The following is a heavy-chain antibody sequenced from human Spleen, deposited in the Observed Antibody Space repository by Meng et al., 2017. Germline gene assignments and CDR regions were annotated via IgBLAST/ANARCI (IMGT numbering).Heavy chain of an antibody. V-gene: IGHV3-33*06. CDR1: GFTFTTYG. J-gene: IGHJ4*02. CDR2: IWHDGSKK. CDR3: AKDYASSGVHFES. D-gene: IGHD3-16*01. Sequence: VQVVESGGGVVQPGRSLRLSCAASGFTFTTYGMHWVRQAPGKGLEWVATIWHDGSKKYYADSVKGRFTISRDNSKNTLYLQANSLRPEDTAIYYWAKDYASSGVHFESWGQGTLVTVSS.